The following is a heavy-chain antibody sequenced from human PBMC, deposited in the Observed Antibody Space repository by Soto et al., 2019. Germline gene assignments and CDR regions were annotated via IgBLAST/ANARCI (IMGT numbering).Heavy chain of an antibody. CDR1: GFTFDDYA. CDR2: ISWNSGSI. D-gene: IGHD6-19*01. J-gene: IGHJ1*01. V-gene: IGHV3-9*01. Sequence: GGSLRLSCAASGFTFDDYAMHWVRQAPGKGLEWVSGISWNSGSIGYADSVKGRFTISRDNAKNSLYLQMNSLRAEDTALYYCAKDGSSGLKHWGQGTLVTV. CDR3: AKDGSSGLKH.